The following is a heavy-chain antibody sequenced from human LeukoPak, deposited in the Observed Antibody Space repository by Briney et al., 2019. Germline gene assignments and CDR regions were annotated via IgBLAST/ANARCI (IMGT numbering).Heavy chain of an antibody. CDR3: AKVDGSGNSVFDY. J-gene: IGHJ4*02. V-gene: IGHV3-74*01. CDR1: GFTFKTYW. D-gene: IGHD3-22*01. Sequence: PGGSLRLSCAASGFTFKTYWMHWARQAPGKGLVWVSRINPDGRTTNYAASVKGRFTISRDNAKNTLYLQMNSLRVEDTATYYCAKVDGSGNSVFDYWGQGTLVPVSS. CDR2: INPDGRTT.